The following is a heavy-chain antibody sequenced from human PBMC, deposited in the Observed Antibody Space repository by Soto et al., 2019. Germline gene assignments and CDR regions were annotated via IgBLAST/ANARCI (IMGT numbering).Heavy chain of an antibody. J-gene: IGHJ6*02. CDR1: GFILSTYA. V-gene: IGHV3-30-3*01. CDR3: ARAGCDGGSCYTLVGLRYGMDV. Sequence: QVQLVESGGGVVQPGRSLRLSCAASGFILSTYAMYWVRQAPGKGLEWVAVISYDGNNKYYADSVKGRFTISRDNSKNTLYRQMTSLRAEDTAVYYGARAGCDGGSCYTLVGLRYGMDVWGQGTKVTVSS. D-gene: IGHD2-15*01. CDR2: ISYDGNNK.